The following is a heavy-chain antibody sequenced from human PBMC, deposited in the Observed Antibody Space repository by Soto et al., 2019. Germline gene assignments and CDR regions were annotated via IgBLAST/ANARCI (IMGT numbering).Heavy chain of an antibody. CDR1: GFTFSSYS. Sequence: EVQLVESGGGLVKPGGSLRLSCAASGFTFSSYSMNWVRQAPGKGLEWVSSISSSRSYIYYADSVKGRFTISRDNAKNSLDLQMNSLRAEDTAVYYCARHRGGYSYGSFDYWGQGTLVTVSS. V-gene: IGHV3-21*01. CDR3: ARHRGGYSYGSFDY. J-gene: IGHJ4*02. D-gene: IGHD5-18*01. CDR2: ISSSRSYI.